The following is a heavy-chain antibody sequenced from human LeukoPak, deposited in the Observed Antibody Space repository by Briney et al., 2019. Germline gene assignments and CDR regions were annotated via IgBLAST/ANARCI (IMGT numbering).Heavy chain of an antibody. Sequence: SETLSLTCTVSGGSISSSSYYWGWIRQPPGKGLEWIGSIYYSGSTYYNPSLKSRVTISVDTSKNQFSLKLSSVTAADTAVYYCARPYYDFWSGQSNYFDYWGQGTLVTVSS. D-gene: IGHD3-3*01. J-gene: IGHJ4*02. CDR3: ARPYYDFWSGQSNYFDY. V-gene: IGHV4-39*01. CDR1: GGSISSSSYY. CDR2: IYYSGST.